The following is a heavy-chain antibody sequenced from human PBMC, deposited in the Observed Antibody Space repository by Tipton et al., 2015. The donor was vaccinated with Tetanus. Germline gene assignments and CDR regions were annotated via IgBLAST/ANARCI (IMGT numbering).Heavy chain of an antibody. Sequence: TLSLTCTVSGAPINRGGYLWTWVRQHPGKGLEWIGCIYYTGNTYYNQSLKSRVTISVDTSNNQFTLRLISVTAADTAVYYCARGGDTYFGSSCFYDWWGQGTRVTVSS. CDR3: ARGGDTYFGSSCFYDW. V-gene: IGHV4-31*03. D-gene: IGHD3-22*01. J-gene: IGHJ4*02. CDR2: IYYTGNT. CDR1: GAPINRGGYL.